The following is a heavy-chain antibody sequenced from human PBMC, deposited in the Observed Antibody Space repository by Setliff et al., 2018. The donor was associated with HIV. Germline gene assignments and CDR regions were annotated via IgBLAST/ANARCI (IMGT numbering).Heavy chain of an antibody. J-gene: IGHJ4*02. Sequence: SETLSLTCTDSDDPINSFYWSWIRQPPGKGLEWIGYIYTSGSTNYNPSLEGRVTISVDTSKNQFSLKLSSVTAADTAVYYCARTPEDYDQYFFDRWGQGTLVTVSS. CDR3: ARTPEDYDQYFFDR. D-gene: IGHD3-22*01. V-gene: IGHV4-4*09. CDR1: DDPINSFY. CDR2: IYTSGST.